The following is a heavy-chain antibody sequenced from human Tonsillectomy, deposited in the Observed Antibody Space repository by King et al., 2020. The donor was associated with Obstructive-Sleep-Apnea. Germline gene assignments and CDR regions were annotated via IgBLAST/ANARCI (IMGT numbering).Heavy chain of an antibody. CDR3: ARIRNYDILTGYLLFDY. J-gene: IGHJ4*02. CDR2: IFSNDEK. V-gene: IGHV2-26*01. CDR1: GFSLSNARMG. Sequence: TLKESGPVLVKATETLTLTCTVSGFSLSNARMGVSWIRQPPGKALEWLAHIFSNDEKSYSTSLKSRLTISKDTSKSQVVLTMTNMDPVDTATYYCARIRNYDILTGYLLFDYWGQGTLVTVSS. D-gene: IGHD3-9*01.